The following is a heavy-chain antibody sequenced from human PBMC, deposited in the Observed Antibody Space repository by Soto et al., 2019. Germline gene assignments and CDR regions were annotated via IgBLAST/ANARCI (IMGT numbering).Heavy chain of an antibody. V-gene: IGHV4-31*03. CDR1: GGSIIDSGRFY. CDR3: VRGEGVATNW. CDR2: IYYSGST. J-gene: IGHJ5*01. D-gene: IGHD2-15*01. Sequence: SETLSLTCSVSGGSIIDSGRFYWNWIRQHPGKGLEWIGYIYYSGSTYYNRTRKSRATIALDTSKNQFSLKLTSVTAADTAIYYCVRGEGVATNW.